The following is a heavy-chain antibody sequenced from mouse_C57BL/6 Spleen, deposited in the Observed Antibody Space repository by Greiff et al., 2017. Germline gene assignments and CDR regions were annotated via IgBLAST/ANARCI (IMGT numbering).Heavy chain of an antibody. V-gene: IGHV1-15*01. Sequence: QVQLQQSGAELVRPGASVTLSCKASGYTFTDYEMHWVKQTPVQGLEWIGAIDPETGGTDYTQKFTGKAILTADNSSSTAYMELRSQTSDDCAIYYCKRGDYLDYWGQGTSLTVSS. D-gene: IGHD1-1*01. CDR1: GYTFTDYE. CDR2: IDPETGGT. J-gene: IGHJ2*02. CDR3: KRGDYLDY.